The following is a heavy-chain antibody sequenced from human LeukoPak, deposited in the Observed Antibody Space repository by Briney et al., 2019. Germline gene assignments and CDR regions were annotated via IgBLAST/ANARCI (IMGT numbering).Heavy chain of an antibody. J-gene: IGHJ4*02. D-gene: IGHD3-22*01. CDR2: INHSGST. CDR3: AGLVGRYSSGLYYYYFDY. CDR1: GGSFSGYY. V-gene: IGHV4-34*01. Sequence: SETLSLTCAVYGGSFSGYYWSWIRQPPGKGLEWIGEINHSGSTNYNPSVKSRVTISIDKSKNQFFLNLSSVTAADTAVYYCAGLVGRYSSGLYYYYFDYWGQGTLVTVSS.